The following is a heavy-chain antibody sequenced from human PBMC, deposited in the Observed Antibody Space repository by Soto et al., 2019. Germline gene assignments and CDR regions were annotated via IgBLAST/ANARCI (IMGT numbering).Heavy chain of an antibody. V-gene: IGHV1-18*01. CDR1: GYTFTSYV. Sequence: ASVKGSCKASGYTFTSYVISWVRQAPGQGLEWMGWISAYNGNTNYAQKLQGRVTMTTDTSTSTAYMELRSLRSDDTAVYYCARPYSSGWSSRLRIYYFDYWGQGTLFTVSS. CDR2: ISAYNGNT. CDR3: ARPYSSGWSSRLRIYYFDY. D-gene: IGHD6-19*01. J-gene: IGHJ4*02.